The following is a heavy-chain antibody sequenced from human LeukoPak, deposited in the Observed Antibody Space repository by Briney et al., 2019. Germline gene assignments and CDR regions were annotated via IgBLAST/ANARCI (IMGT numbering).Heavy chain of an antibody. D-gene: IGHD3-9*01. CDR1: GYTFTRYG. J-gene: IGHJ4*02. Sequence: ASVKVSCKASGYTFTRYGISWVRQAPGQWLEWMGGSSGYNGNTKYAQKFQGRGTMTTDTSTSTASMELRSLRSDDTAVYYCARAGYDILTLAPDPANDYWGQGILVTVSS. CDR3: ARAGYDILTLAPDPANDY. CDR2: SSGYNGNT. V-gene: IGHV1-18*01.